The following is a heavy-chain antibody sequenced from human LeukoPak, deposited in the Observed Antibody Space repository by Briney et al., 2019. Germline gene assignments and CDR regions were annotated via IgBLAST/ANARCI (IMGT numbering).Heavy chain of an antibody. Sequence: SETLSLTCKVSGGSISGYYWSWLRQHAGKGLEWIGRLDSSGSTNYNSSLKSRVTMSIDRSQFSLRLTSVTAADTAIYYCARGTSCGSKCFFDYWGQGILVTVSS. D-gene: IGHD2-21*01. J-gene: IGHJ4*02. CDR2: LDSSGST. CDR3: ARGTSCGSKCFFDY. CDR1: GGSISGYY. V-gene: IGHV4-4*07.